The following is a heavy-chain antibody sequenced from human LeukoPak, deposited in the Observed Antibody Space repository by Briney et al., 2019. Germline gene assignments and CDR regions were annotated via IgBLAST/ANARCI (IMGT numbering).Heavy chain of an antibody. D-gene: IGHD3-16*01. CDR3: ARGRLRPAYHFDY. J-gene: IGHJ4*02. CDR1: GYSFITYW. Sequence: GASLKISCEASGYSFITYWIGWVRQMPGKGLEWLGSTNPGDSDTRYSPSFQGHVTISADKSITTAYLQWSSLGASDTAMYYCARGRLRPAYHFDYWGPGTLVIVSS. CDR2: TNPGDSDT. V-gene: IGHV5-51*01.